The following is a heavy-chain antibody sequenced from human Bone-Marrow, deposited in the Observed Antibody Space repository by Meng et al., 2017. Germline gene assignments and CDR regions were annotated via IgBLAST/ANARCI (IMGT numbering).Heavy chain of an antibody. CDR2: ISAYNGNT. CDR1: GYTFTSYG. CDR3: ARDLSWELPNWFDP. D-gene: IGHD1-26*01. J-gene: IGHJ5*02. V-gene: IGHV1-18*01. Sequence: ASVKVSCKASGYTFTSYGISWVRQAPGQGLEWMGWISAYNGNTNYAQKLQGRVTMTTDKSTSTAYMELSGLRSDDTAMYYCARDLSWELPNWFDPWGQGTLVTVSS.